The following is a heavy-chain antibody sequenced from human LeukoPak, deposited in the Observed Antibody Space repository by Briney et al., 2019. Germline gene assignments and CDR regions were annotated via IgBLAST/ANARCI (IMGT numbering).Heavy chain of an antibody. CDR3: AREIPKGTFDY. J-gene: IGHJ4*02. D-gene: IGHD2-21*01. Sequence: SETLSLTCTVSGGSISSYYWSWIRQPPGKGLEWIGYIYYSGSTNYNPSLKSRVTISVDTSKNQFSLKLSSVTAADTAVYLCAREIPKGTFDYWGQGTLVTLSS. V-gene: IGHV4-59*01. CDR1: GGSISSYY. CDR2: IYYSGST.